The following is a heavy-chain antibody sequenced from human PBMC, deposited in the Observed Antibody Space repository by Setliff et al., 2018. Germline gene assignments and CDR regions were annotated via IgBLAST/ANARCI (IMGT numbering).Heavy chain of an antibody. D-gene: IGHD3-22*01. Sequence: PGESLKISCKGSGYSFTSYWIGWVRQMPGKGLEWMGIIYPGDSDTRYSPSFQGQVTISADKSISTAYLQWSSLKASDTAMYYCASTLYYYDSSGYGAFDIWGQGTMVTVPS. CDR1: GYSFTSYW. J-gene: IGHJ3*02. CDR3: ASTLYYYDSSGYGAFDI. V-gene: IGHV5-51*01. CDR2: IYPGDSDT.